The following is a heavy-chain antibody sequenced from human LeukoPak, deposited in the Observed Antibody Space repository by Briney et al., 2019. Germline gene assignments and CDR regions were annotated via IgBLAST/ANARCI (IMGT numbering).Heavy chain of an antibody. V-gene: IGHV3-30*18. CDR2: ISYDGSNK. Sequence: GGSLRLSCAASGFIFSSYGMHWVRQAPGKGLEWVAVISYDGSNKYYADSVEGRFTISRDNSKNTLYLQMNSLRAEDTAVYYCAKDAEYSRPWYNWFDPWGQGTLVTVSS. CDR1: GFIFSSYG. J-gene: IGHJ5*02. D-gene: IGHD6-6*01. CDR3: AKDAEYSRPWYNWFDP.